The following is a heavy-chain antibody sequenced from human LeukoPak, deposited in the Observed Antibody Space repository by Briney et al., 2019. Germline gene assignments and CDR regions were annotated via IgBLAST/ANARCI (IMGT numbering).Heavy chain of an antibody. Sequence: PGGSLRLSCAASGFAFDHYAMHWVRQAPGKGLEWVSGISWNSGSIGYADSVKGRFTISRDNAKNSLYLQMNSLRAEDMALYYCAKDMYGSGTSDAFDIWGQGTMVTVSS. D-gene: IGHD3-10*01. CDR2: ISWNSGSI. V-gene: IGHV3-9*03. CDR1: GFAFDHYA. CDR3: AKDMYGSGTSDAFDI. J-gene: IGHJ3*02.